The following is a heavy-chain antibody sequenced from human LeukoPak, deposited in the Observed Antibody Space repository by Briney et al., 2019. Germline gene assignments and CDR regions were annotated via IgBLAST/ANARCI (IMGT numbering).Heavy chain of an antibody. CDR3: ARVSWGTNYYMDV. Sequence: GGSLRLSCAASGFTFSSYSMNWVRQAPGKGLEWVSSIISSSSYIYYADSVKGRFTISRDNAKSSLYLQMNSLRAEDTAVYYCARVSWGTNYYMDVWGKGTTVTVSS. V-gene: IGHV3-21*01. CDR1: GFTFSSYS. J-gene: IGHJ6*03. CDR2: IISSSSYI. D-gene: IGHD3-16*01.